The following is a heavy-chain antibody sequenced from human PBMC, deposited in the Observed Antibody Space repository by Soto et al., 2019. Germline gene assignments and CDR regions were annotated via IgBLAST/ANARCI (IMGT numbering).Heavy chain of an antibody. CDR2: ISYDGSNK. D-gene: IGHD2-21*01. J-gene: IGHJ4*02. CDR3: ARATHITNFDY. V-gene: IGHV3-30-3*01. CDR1: GFTFSSYA. Sequence: GGSLRLSCAASGFTFSSYAMHWVRQAPGKGLEWVAVISYDGSNKYYADSVKGRFTISRDNSKNTLYLQMNSLRAEDTAVYCCARATHITNFDYWGQGTLVTVSS.